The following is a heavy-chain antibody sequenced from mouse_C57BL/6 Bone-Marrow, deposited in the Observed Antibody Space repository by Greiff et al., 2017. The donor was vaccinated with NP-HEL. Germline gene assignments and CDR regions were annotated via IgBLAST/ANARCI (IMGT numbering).Heavy chain of an antibody. CDR3: AREGGYSYYYAMDY. CDR2: IDPSDSYT. CDR1: GYTFTSYW. J-gene: IGHJ4*01. D-gene: IGHD2-3*01. V-gene: IGHV1-69*01. Sequence: VQLQQPGAELVMPGASVKLSCKASGYTFTSYWMHWVKQRPGQGLEWIGEIDPSDSYTNYNQKFKGKSTLTVDKSSSTAYMQLSSLTSEDSAVYYCAREGGYSYYYAMDYWGQGTSVTVSS.